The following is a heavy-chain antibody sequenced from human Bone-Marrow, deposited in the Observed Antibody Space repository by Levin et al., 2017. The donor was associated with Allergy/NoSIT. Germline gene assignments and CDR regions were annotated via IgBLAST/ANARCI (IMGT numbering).Heavy chain of an antibody. CDR1: GDSIRSYH. CDR2: ISYTGTT. D-gene: IGHD4-17*01. Sequence: KASETLSLTCTISGDSIRSYHWTWLRQPPGKGLEWIGYISYTGTTNYNPSLKSRVTISLDTSKNHFSLKLNSVSAADTAVYYCARLGGYGNDYGDYGDYYCDYWGQGTLVTVSS. J-gene: IGHJ4*02. V-gene: IGHV4-59*01. CDR3: ARLGGYGNDYGDYGDYYCDY.